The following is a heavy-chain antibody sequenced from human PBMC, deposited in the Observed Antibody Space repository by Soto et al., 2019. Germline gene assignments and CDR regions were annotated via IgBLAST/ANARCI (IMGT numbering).Heavy chain of an antibody. CDR1: GGSISTSRSY. D-gene: IGHD2-21*01. J-gene: IGHJ5*02. CDR2: IFYSGST. V-gene: IGHV4-39*01. CDR3: ARQPTTGDTDLWFDP. Sequence: QLQLLESGPGLVKASETLSLTCNVSGGSISTSRSYWAWIRQPPGKGLEWLANIFYSGSTYYNPSRASRVAVSVDTCKNEFSMKLRSVTAADTAVYYCARQPTTGDTDLWFDPWGQGTLVTVSS.